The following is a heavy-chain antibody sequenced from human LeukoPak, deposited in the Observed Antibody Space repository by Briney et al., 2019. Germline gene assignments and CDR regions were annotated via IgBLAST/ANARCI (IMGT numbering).Heavy chain of an antibody. Sequence: GSSVKVSCKASGSTFSSYAISWVRQAPGQGLEWMGRIIPIFGTANYAQKFQGRVTITTDESTSTAYMELSSLRSEDTAVYYCARDPFPGQWLVLGYFDYWGQGTLVTVSS. D-gene: IGHD6-19*01. CDR1: GSTFSSYA. V-gene: IGHV1-69*05. J-gene: IGHJ4*02. CDR2: IIPIFGTA. CDR3: ARDPFPGQWLVLGYFDY.